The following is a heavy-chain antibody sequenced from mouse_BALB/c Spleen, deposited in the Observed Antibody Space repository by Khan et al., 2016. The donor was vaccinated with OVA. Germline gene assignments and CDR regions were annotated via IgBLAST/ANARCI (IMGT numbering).Heavy chain of an antibody. CDR3: ARGDGYYEDAMDY. V-gene: IGHV2-9*02. J-gene: IGHJ4*01. CDR2: IWAGGST. Sequence: VQLVESGPGLVAPSQSLSITCTVSGFSLTSYGLHWVRHPPGKGLEWLGVIWAGGSTHYNSALMSRLSISKDNSKSQVFLKMNSLQTDDTAMYYCARGDGYYEDAMDYWGQGTSVTVSS. CDR1: GFSLTSYG. D-gene: IGHD2-3*01.